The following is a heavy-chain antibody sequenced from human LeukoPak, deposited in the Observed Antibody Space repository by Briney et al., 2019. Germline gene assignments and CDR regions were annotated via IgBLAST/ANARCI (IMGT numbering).Heavy chain of an antibody. CDR2: ISSSSSTI. Sequence: GGSLRLSCAASGFTFSSYSMNWVRQAPGKGLEWVSYISSSSSTIYYADSVKGRFTISRDNAKNSLYLQMNSLRAEDTAVYYCARIPMAVAGGGGFDYWGQGTLVTVSS. J-gene: IGHJ4*02. D-gene: IGHD6-19*01. CDR3: ARIPMAVAGGGGFDY. V-gene: IGHV3-48*04. CDR1: GFTFSSYS.